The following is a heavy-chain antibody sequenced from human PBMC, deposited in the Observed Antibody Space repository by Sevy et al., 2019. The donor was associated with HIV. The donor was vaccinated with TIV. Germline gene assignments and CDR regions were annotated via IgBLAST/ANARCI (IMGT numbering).Heavy chain of an antibody. J-gene: IGHJ4*02. V-gene: IGHV4-4*02. CDR3: ARGRRAGYSIEGFDY. CDR1: GGSISSSNW. D-gene: IGHD6-13*01. CDR2: IYHSGST. Sequence: SETLSLTCAVSGGSISSSNWWSWVRQPPGKGLEWIGEIYHSGSTNYNPSLKSRVTISVDKSKNQSSLKLSSVTAADTAVYYCARGRRAGYSIEGFDYWGQGTLVTVSS.